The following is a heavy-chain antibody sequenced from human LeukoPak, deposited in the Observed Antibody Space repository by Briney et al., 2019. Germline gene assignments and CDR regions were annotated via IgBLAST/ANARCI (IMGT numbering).Heavy chain of an antibody. J-gene: IGHJ4*02. Sequence: GGSLRLSCATSGFTFSSYGMHWVRQAPGKGLEWVAVIWYDGSKEYYADSVKGRLTISRDIPKNTLYLEMNSLRAEDTAVYYCARDRGPRTGFMVRKAYDYWGQGTLVTVSS. D-gene: IGHD3-10*01. CDR3: ARDRGPRTGFMVRKAYDY. CDR2: IWYDGSKE. V-gene: IGHV3-33*01. CDR1: GFTFSSYG.